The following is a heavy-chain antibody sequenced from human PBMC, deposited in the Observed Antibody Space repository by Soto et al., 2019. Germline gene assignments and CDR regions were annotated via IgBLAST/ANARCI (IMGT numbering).Heavy chain of an antibody. CDR1: GFTFSSYS. V-gene: IGHV3-21*01. D-gene: IGHD3-16*01. Sequence: LRLSFAASGFTFSSYSMNWVRQAPGKGLEWVSSISSSSSYIYYADSVKGRFTISRDNAKNSLYLQMNSLRAEDTAVYYCAREGLYPLGYYYYGMDVWGQGTTVTVSS. CDR3: AREGLYPLGYYYYGMDV. J-gene: IGHJ6*02. CDR2: ISSSSSYI.